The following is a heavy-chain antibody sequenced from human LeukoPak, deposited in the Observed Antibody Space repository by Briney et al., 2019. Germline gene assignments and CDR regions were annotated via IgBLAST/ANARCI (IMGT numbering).Heavy chain of an antibody. CDR2: ISSSSSYI. CDR1: GFTFSSYS. Sequence: GGSLRLSCAASGFTFSSYSMNWVRQAPGKGLEWVSSISSSSSYIYYANSVKGRFTISRDNAKNSLYLQMNSLRAEDTAVYYCASVELYYYGMDVWGQGTTVTVSS. D-gene: IGHD1-7*01. V-gene: IGHV3-21*01. J-gene: IGHJ6*02. CDR3: ASVELYYYGMDV.